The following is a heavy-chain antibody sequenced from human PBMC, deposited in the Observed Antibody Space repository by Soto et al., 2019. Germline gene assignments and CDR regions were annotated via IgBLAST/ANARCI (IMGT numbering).Heavy chain of an antibody. CDR2: IRQDASEK. CDR1: GLTLSGFW. Sequence: EVQLVESGGGLVQPGGSLRLSCAASGLTLSGFWMNWVRQAPGKGLEWVASIRQDASEKYYVDSVKGRFTISRDNAKNSLYLQMDSLRAEDTAVYYCTRDISTVTNWGQGTLVTVSS. V-gene: IGHV3-7*01. CDR3: TRDISTVTN. D-gene: IGHD4-17*01. J-gene: IGHJ4*02.